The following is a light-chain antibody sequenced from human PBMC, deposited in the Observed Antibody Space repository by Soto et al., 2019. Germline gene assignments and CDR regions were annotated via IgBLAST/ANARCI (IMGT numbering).Light chain of an antibody. Sequence: QSALTQPRSVSGSPGQSVTISCIGTSSDVGGYNFVSWYQQHPGKAPKFMIYDVTKRPSGVPDRFSGSKSGNTASLTISGLQAEVEADYYCCSYVGSYTSYVFGTGTKLTVL. CDR1: SSDVGGYNF. CDR3: CSYVGSYTSYV. J-gene: IGLJ1*01. V-gene: IGLV2-11*01. CDR2: DVT.